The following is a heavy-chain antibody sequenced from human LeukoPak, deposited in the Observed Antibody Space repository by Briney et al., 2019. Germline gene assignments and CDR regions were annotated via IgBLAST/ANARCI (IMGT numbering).Heavy chain of an antibody. CDR3: ARDLHGDYVSLDY. J-gene: IGHJ4*02. CDR1: GYTFTGYY. V-gene: IGHV1-2*02. D-gene: IGHD4-17*01. Sequence: GASVKVSCKASGYTFTGYYIHWVRQAPGQGLEWMGWINPNSGGTNYAQKFQGRVTMTRDTSISTAYMELSRLRSDDTAVYYCARDLHGDYVSLDYWGQGTLVTVSS. CDR2: INPNSGGT.